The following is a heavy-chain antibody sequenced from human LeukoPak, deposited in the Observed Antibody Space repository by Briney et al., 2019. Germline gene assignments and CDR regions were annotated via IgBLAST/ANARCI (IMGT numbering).Heavy chain of an antibody. Sequence: PGGSLRLSCAASGFTFSSYAMHWVRQAPGKGLEWVAVISYDGSNKYYADSVKGRFTISRDNSKNTLYLQMNSLRAEDTAVYYCASLSLRHYFDYWGQGTLVTVSS. J-gene: IGHJ4*02. CDR1: GFTFSSYA. V-gene: IGHV3-30*04. CDR3: ASLSLRHYFDY. CDR2: ISYDGSNK. D-gene: IGHD3-16*02.